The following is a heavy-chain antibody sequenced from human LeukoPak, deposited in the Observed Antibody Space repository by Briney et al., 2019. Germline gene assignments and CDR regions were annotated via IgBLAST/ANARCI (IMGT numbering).Heavy chain of an antibody. CDR1: GGSISSYY. Sequence: SETLSLTCTVSGGSISSYYWSWIRQPPGKGLEWIGYIYYSGSTNYNPSLKSRVTISVDTSKNQFSLKLSSATAADTAVYYCARGAAGTQDYWGQGTLVTVSS. V-gene: IGHV4-59*01. CDR3: ARGAAGTQDY. J-gene: IGHJ4*02. CDR2: IYYSGST. D-gene: IGHD6-13*01.